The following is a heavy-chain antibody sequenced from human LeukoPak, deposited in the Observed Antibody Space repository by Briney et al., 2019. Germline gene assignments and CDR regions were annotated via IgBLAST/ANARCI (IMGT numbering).Heavy chain of an antibody. V-gene: IGHV3-30*04. Sequence: GGSLRLSCAASGFTFSSYVMHWVRQAPGKGLEWVAIISYDGSNEYYADSVKGRFTISRDNSKNTLYLQMNSLRADDTAVYYCARDTLGEGEDANYAVYYFDYWGQGTVVTVSS. D-gene: IGHD4/OR15-4a*01. CDR3: ARDTLGEGEDANYAVYYFDY. CDR2: ISYDGSNE. J-gene: IGHJ4*02. CDR1: GFTFSSYV.